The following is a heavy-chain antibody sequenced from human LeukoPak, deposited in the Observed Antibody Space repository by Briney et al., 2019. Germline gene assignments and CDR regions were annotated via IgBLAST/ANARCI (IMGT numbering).Heavy chain of an antibody. Sequence: SVKVSFKSSGGIFSNYAINWVRQAPGQGLGWRGAIIPSFGTTDYAQKFQGRGSFTADESTTSTYMELNRLRSDDTAAYYCAGARTLMIRGAYPFDFWGQGTLVTVSS. D-gene: IGHD3-10*01. CDR3: AGARTLMIRGAYPFDF. CDR2: IIPSFGTT. J-gene: IGHJ4*02. CDR1: GGIFSNYA. V-gene: IGHV1-69*13.